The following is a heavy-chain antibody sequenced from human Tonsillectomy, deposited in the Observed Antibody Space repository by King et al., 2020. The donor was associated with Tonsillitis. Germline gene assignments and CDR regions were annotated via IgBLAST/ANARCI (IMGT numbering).Heavy chain of an antibody. CDR3: ARMSAASGRSEDDAFDI. Sequence: QLVQSGGGVVQSGISLRLSCEGSVFTFRTDGMHLVRQALCKGLEWVGIVWTDGSNKVYAVSVKGGFTISRDNSKNTVYLQMDSLRVEDTAVYYCARMSAASGRSEDDAFDIWGQGTMATVSS. CDR1: VFTFRTDG. J-gene: IGHJ3*02. CDR2: VWTDGSNK. D-gene: IGHD3-10*01. V-gene: IGHV3-33*08.